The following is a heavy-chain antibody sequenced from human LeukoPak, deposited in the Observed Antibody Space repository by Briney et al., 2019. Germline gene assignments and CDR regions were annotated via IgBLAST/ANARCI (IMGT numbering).Heavy chain of an antibody. V-gene: IGHV4-38-2*02. Sequence: SETLSLTCTVSGYSISSGYDWGWIRQPPGKGLEWIGSIYHSVSTYYNPSIKSPVTTSVDTSKNQFSLKLSSVTAADTAVYYCARVGPFLSSSHFDYWGQGTLVTVSS. CDR2: IYHSVST. J-gene: IGHJ4*02. D-gene: IGHD6-6*01. CDR3: ARVGPFLSSSHFDY. CDR1: GYSISSGYD.